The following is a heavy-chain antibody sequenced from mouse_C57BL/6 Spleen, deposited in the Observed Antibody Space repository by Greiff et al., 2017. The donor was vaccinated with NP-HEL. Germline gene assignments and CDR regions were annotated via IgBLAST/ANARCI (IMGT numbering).Heavy chain of an antibody. CDR3: ARDGYDAWFAY. D-gene: IGHD2-2*01. Sequence: QVQLQQPGAELVKPGASVKLSCKASGYTFTSYWMHWVKQRPGQGLEWIGMIHPNSGSTNYNEKFKNKATLTVDKSSSTAYMQLSSLTSADSAVYYCARDGYDAWFAYWGQGTLVTVSA. CDR2: IHPNSGST. CDR1: GYTFTSYW. V-gene: IGHV1-64*01. J-gene: IGHJ3*01.